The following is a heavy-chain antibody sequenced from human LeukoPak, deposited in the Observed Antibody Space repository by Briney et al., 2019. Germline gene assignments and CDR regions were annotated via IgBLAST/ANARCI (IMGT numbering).Heavy chain of an antibody. CDR2: ISYDGSNK. CDR1: GFTFSSYA. J-gene: IGHJ5*02. CDR3: ARAPHGTNWFDP. Sequence: GGSLRLSYAASGFTFSSYAMHWVRQAPGKGLEWVAVISYDGSNKYYADSVKGRFTISRDNSKNTLYLQMNSLRAEDTAVYYCARAPHGTNWFDPWGQGTLVTVSS. V-gene: IGHV3-30*04.